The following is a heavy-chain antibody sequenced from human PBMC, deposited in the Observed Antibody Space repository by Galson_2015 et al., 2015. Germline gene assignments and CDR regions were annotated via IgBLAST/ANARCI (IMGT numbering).Heavy chain of an antibody. CDR1: GFTFSSYS. J-gene: IGHJ4*02. D-gene: IGHD4-17*01. Sequence: SLRLSCAASGFTFSSYSMNWVRQAPGKGLEWVSSIRSSSTYIYYADSLKGRFTISRDNAENSLYLQMNSLRAEDTAVYFCARDPAMTTVTSARFDYWGQGTLVTVSS. V-gene: IGHV3-21*01. CDR3: ARDPAMTTVTSARFDY. CDR2: IRSSSTYI.